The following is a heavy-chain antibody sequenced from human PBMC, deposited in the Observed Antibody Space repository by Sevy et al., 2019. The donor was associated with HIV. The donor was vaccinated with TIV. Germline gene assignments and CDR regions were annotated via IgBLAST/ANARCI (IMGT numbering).Heavy chain of an antibody. V-gene: IGHV1-69*13. CDR1: GGTFSNYA. CDR2: FIPMFDTA. Sequence: ASVKVSCKASGGTFSNYAISWVRQAPGQGLEWMGGFIPMFDTANYAQKFQGKVTLTAAGSTTTAYMELSSLRSDDTAVYYCAGSYFDSSGYSPLYYYGMDVWGQGTTVTVSS. J-gene: IGHJ6*02. CDR3: AGSYFDSSGYSPLYYYGMDV. D-gene: IGHD3-22*01.